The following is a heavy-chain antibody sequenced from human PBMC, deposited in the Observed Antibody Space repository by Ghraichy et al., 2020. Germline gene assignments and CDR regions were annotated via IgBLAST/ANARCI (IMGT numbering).Heavy chain of an antibody. CDR2: IYWDDDK. CDR3: ARDILVAGTGWFDP. D-gene: IGHD6-19*01. J-gene: IGHJ5*02. V-gene: IGHV2-5*02. Sequence: SGPTLVKPTQTLTLTCTFSGFSLSTSGVGVGWIRQPPGKALEWLALIYWDDDKRYSPSLKSRLTITKDTSKNQVVLTMTNMDPVDSATYYCARDILVAGTGWFDPWGQGTLVTVSS. CDR1: GFSLSTSGVG.